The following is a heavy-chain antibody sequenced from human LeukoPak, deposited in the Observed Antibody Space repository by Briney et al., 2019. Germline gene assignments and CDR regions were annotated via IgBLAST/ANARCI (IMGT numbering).Heavy chain of an antibody. V-gene: IGHV1-8*03. CDR2: INPNTAIT. J-gene: IGHJ6*03. CDR1: GSTFTNYN. D-gene: IGHD1-14*01. Sequence: ASVKVSCRASGSTFTNYNVNWVRQAAGQGPEWMGQINPNTAITLYARKLQGRITITRNTSMSLVYLEVTSLRSEDTAAYYCARSQLYSEPQNYYLFCMDVWGTGTTVIVSS. CDR3: ARSQLYSEPQNYYLFCMDV.